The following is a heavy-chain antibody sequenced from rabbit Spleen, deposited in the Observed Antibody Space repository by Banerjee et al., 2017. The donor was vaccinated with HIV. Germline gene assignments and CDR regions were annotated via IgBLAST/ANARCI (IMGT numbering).Heavy chain of an antibody. CDR3: ARDAGSGPYIDGYFDL. J-gene: IGHJ4*01. D-gene: IGHD8-1*01. Sequence: QQQLEESGGVLVQPEGSLTLTCTASGFFLSSYWICWVRQAPGKGLEWIGCIDTGTGSASYATWAKGRFTISKSSSTTVTLQMTSLPVADTATFFCARDAGSGPYIDGYFDLWGPGTLVTVS. CDR2: IDTGTGSA. CDR1: GFFLSSYW. V-gene: IGHV1S45*01.